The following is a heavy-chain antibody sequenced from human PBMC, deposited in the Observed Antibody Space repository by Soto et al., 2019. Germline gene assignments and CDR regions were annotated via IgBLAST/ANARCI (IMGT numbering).Heavy chain of an antibody. CDR1: GGTFSSYT. Sequence: ASVKVSCKASGGTFSSYTISWVRQAPGQGLEWMGRIIPILGIANYAQKFQGRVTITADKSTSTAYMELSSLRSEDTAVYYCARDHSRLGWKDAFDIWGQGTMVPVSS. J-gene: IGHJ3*02. D-gene: IGHD1-1*01. CDR3: ARDHSRLGWKDAFDI. V-gene: IGHV1-69*04. CDR2: IIPILGIA.